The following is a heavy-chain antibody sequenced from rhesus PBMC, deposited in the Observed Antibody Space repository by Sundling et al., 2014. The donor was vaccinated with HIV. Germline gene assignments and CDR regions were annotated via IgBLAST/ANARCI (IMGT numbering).Heavy chain of an antibody. Sequence: QVTLQQWGEGLVKPSETLALTCAVSGGSISSGYYYWSWIRQPPGKGLEWIGYITYHGTTSYNPSLQSRVTISKDTSKKQFSLSLTSVTAADTAVYYCARDRIAAGRYYGLDSWGQGVVVTVSS. J-gene: IGHJ6*01. CDR1: GGSISSGYYY. D-gene: IGHD6-13*01. CDR3: ARDRIAAGRYYGLDS. V-gene: IGHV4-122*02. CDR2: ITYHGTT.